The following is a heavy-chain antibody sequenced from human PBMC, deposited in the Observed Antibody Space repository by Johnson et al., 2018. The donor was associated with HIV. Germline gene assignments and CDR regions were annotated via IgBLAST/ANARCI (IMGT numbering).Heavy chain of an antibody. V-gene: IGHV3-33*06. CDR2: IWPDGSNR. J-gene: IGHJ3*02. CDR1: GLILSGYG. Sequence: QVQLVESGGDVVQPGTSLRLSCEASGLILSGYGLHWVRQAPGKGLEWVALIWPDGSNRYYADSVNGRFTISRDNSKNTLYLQMNSLRAEDTAVYYCAKGYSSSDAFDIWGQGTMVTVSS. CDR3: AKGYSSSDAFDI. D-gene: IGHD6-6*01.